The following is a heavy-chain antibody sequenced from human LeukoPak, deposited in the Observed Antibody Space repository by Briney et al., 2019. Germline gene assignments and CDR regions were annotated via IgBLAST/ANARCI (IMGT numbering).Heavy chain of an antibody. Sequence: GASVKVSCKASGYTFTSYGISWVRQAPGQGLEWMGWISAYNGNTNYTQKLQGRVTMTTDTSTSTAYMELRSLRSDDTAVYYCARASYDSSGYYFDYWGQGTLVTVSS. V-gene: IGHV1-18*01. CDR3: ARASYDSSGYYFDY. J-gene: IGHJ4*02. D-gene: IGHD3-22*01. CDR2: ISAYNGNT. CDR1: GYTFTSYG.